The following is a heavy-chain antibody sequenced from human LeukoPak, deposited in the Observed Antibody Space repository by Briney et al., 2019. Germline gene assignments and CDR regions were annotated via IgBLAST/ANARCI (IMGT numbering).Heavy chain of an antibody. CDR1: GGSISSYY. J-gene: IGHJ6*02. CDR3: ARDLHLRVGATDYYYYGMDV. V-gene: IGHV4-4*07. CDR2: IYTSGST. Sequence: SETLSLTCTVSGGSISSYYWSWIRQPAGKGLEWIGRIYTSGSTNYNPSLKSRVTMSVDTSKNQFSLKLSSVTAADTAVYYCARDLHLRVGATDYYYYGMDVWGQGTTVTVSS. D-gene: IGHD1-26*01.